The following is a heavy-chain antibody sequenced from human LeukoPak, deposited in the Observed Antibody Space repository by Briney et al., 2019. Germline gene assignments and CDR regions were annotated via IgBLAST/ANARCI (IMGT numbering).Heavy chain of an antibody. D-gene: IGHD1-26*01. CDR1: GYTFINYG. V-gene: IGHV1-18*01. Sequence: GASVKASCKASGYTFINYGLTWVRQAPGQGFEWMGWISAYTGSTNYAQKLQGRVTMPTDPSTSTAYMDLRSLRSDDTAVYYCARTVGATGAFDIWGQGTMVIVSS. CDR2: ISAYTGST. CDR3: ARTVGATGAFDI. J-gene: IGHJ3*02.